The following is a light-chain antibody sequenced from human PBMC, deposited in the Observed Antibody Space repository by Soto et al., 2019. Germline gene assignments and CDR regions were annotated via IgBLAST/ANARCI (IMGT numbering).Light chain of an antibody. V-gene: IGKV3-15*01. Sequence: EIVMTQSPATLSVSPGERATLSCRASQNISNNLAWYQQKPGRSPRLLIYGASTRATGIPARFSGSGSGTEFTLTISSLQSEDFADYYCQQYDYWPPYTFGQGTKLEIK. CDR2: GAS. J-gene: IGKJ2*01. CDR3: QQYDYWPPYT. CDR1: QNISNN.